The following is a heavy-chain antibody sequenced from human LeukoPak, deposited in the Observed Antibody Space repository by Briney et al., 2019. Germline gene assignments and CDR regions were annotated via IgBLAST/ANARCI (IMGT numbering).Heavy chain of an antibody. CDR2: INPSGGST. D-gene: IGHD2-2*01. J-gene: IGHJ5*02. CDR1: GYTFTSYY. V-gene: IGHV1-46*01. Sequence: ASVKVSCKASGYTFTSYYMHWARQAPGQGLEWMGIINPSGGSTSYAQKLQGRVTMTTDTSTSTAYMELRSLRSDDTAVYYCARGGIVVVPAASLRFDPWGQGTLVTVSS. CDR3: ARGGIVVVPAASLRFDP.